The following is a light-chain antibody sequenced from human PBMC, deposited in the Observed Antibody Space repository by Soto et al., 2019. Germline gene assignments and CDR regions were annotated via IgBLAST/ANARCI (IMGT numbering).Light chain of an antibody. CDR2: AKT. J-gene: IGLJ2*01. CDR1: SSNIGNNY. CDR3: QSYDNSLSGVV. V-gene: IGLV1-40*01. Sequence: QSVLTQPPSVSAAPGQKVTISCSGSSSNIGNNYVSWYQQLPGTAPKLLIYAKTNRPSGVPDRFSGSWSGTAASLAITGLRAEDEADYYCQSYDNSLSGVVFGGGTQLTVL.